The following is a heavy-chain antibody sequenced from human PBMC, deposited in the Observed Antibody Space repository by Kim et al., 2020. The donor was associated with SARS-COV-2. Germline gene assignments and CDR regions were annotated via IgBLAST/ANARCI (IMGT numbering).Heavy chain of an antibody. CDR3: AREANYCTSQRGYEQFDS. D-gene: IGHD2-8*01. Sequence: VKGRFTISRDNAKNSLYLQMDSLRAEDTAVYYCAREANYCTSQRGYEQFDSWGQGTLVTVSP. V-gene: IGHV3-11*06. J-gene: IGHJ4*02.